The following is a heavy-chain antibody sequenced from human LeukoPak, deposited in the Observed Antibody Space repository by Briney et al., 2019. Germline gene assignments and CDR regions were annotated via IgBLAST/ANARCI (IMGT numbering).Heavy chain of an antibody. CDR2: ISGSGGST. J-gene: IGHJ4*02. CDR3: AKGCSWYLEGFDY. CDR1: GFTFSSYA. D-gene: IGHD6-13*01. Sequence: PGGSLRLSCAASGFTFSSYAMSWVRQAPGKGLEWVSAISGSGGSTYYADSVKGRLTISRDNSKNTLYLQMNSLRAEDTAVYYCAKGCSWYLEGFDYWGQGTLVTVSS. V-gene: IGHV3-23*01.